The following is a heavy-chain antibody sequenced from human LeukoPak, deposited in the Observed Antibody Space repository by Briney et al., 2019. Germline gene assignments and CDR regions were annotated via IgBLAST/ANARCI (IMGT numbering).Heavy chain of an antibody. V-gene: IGHV3-30*01. J-gene: IGHJ6*03. CDR3: AREINYYYYMDV. Sequence: PGGSLRLSCSASGFTFSDYTFHWVRETPGNGLEWVAFISDGGANTYYANSVRGRFTVSRDNPKNTLYLQMTSLRAEDTAVYYCAREINYYYYMDVWGKGTTVAVS. CDR1: GFTFSDYT. CDR2: ISDGGANT.